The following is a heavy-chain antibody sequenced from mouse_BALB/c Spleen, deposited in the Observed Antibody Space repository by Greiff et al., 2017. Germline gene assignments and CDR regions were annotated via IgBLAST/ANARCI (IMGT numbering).Heavy chain of an antibody. Sequence: VQLKESGAELVKPGASVKLSCTASGFNIKDTYMHWVKQRPEQGLEWIGRIDPANGNTKYDPKFQGKATITADTSSNTAYLQLSSLTSEDTAVYYCAIPSGAWFAYWGQGTLVTVSA. CDR2: IDPANGNT. CDR3: AIPSGAWFAY. J-gene: IGHJ3*01. CDR1: GFNIKDTY. V-gene: IGHV14-3*02.